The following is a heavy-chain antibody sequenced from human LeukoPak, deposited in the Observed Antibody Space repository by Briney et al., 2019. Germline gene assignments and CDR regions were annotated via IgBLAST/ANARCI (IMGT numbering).Heavy chain of an antibody. CDR1: GDSISGNFYF. Sequence: PSETLSLTCTVSGDSISGNFYFWSWIRQTAGKGLEWIGRIYASGAASYNPSLKSRVTISVDTSKNQYFLKLKSVTAADTAVYYXXRESVYXYGPFXPWGQGXRVXVSS. CDR3: XRESVYXYGPFXP. D-gene: IGHD3-22*01. V-gene: IGHV4-61*02. CDR2: IYASGAA. J-gene: IGHJ5*02.